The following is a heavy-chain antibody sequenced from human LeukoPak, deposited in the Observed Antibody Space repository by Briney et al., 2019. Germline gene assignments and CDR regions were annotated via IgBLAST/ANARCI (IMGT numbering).Heavy chain of an antibody. D-gene: IGHD2-8*01. Sequence: ASVKVSCKASGYSFAGYGISWVRQAPGQGLEWIGWISTYSGNTNYAHNLQGRITVTTETSTSTAYMELRSLRSDDTAVYYCARDEAMVDAFDIWGQGTMVTVSS. CDR2: ISTYSGNT. CDR3: ARDEAMVDAFDI. J-gene: IGHJ3*02. V-gene: IGHV1-18*01. CDR1: GYSFAGYG.